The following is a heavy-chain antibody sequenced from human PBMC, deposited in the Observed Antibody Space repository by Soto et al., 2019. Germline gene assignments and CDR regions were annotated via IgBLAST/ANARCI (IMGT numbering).Heavy chain of an antibody. D-gene: IGHD4-4*01. CDR1: GGSFSGYY. CDR2: IYHSGST. J-gene: IGHJ4*02. CDR3: ARSMHYSDDSNYSPFEY. V-gene: IGHV4-34*01. Sequence: PSETLSLTCAVYGGSFSGYYWSWIRQPPGKGLEWIGYIYHSGSTYYNPSLKSRVTISVDRSKNQFSLKLSSATAADTALYYCARSMHYSDDSNYSPFEYWGQGTLVTVSS.